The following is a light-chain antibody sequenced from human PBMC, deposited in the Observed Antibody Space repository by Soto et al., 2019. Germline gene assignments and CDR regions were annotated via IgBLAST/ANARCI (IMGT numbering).Light chain of an antibody. CDR1: QSFSSSY. Sequence: EIVLTQSPGTLSLSPGERATLSCRASQSFSSSYLAWYQQKPGQAPRLLIYGASSRATGIPDRFSGSGSGKDFILTISSLEPEDFAVYYCQHYGSALFTFGPGTKVDVK. CDR2: GAS. J-gene: IGKJ3*01. CDR3: QHYGSALFT. V-gene: IGKV3-20*01.